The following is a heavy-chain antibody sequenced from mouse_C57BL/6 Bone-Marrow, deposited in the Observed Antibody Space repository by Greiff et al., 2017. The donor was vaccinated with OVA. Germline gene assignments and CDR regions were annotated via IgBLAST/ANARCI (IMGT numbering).Heavy chain of an antibody. J-gene: IGHJ2*01. V-gene: IGHV14-4*01. CDR1: GFNIKDDY. D-gene: IGHD6-1*01. CDR2: IDPENGDT. CDR3: TRQYYFDY. Sequence: VHVKQSGAELVRPGASVKLSCTASGFNIKDDYMHWVKQRPEQGLEWIGWIDPENGDTEYASKFQGKATITADTSSNTAYLQLSSLTSEDTAVYYCTRQYYFDYWGQGTTLTVSS.